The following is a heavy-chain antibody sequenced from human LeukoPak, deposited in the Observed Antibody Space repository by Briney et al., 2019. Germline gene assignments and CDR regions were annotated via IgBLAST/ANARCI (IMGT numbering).Heavy chain of an antibody. CDR2: ISYDGSNK. J-gene: IGHJ6*03. CDR3: ARDSSAPQYYYYYYYMDV. Sequence: GGSLRLSCAASGFTFSSYAMHWVRQAPGKGLEWVAVISYDGSNKYYADSVKGRFTISRDNSKNTLYLQMNSLRAEDTAVYYCARDSSAPQYYYYYYYMDVWGKGTTVTVSS. V-gene: IGHV3-30*04. D-gene: IGHD6-6*01. CDR1: GFTFSSYA.